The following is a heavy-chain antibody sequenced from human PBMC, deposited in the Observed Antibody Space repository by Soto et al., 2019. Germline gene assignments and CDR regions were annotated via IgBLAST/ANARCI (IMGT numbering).Heavy chain of an antibody. V-gene: IGHV3-48*03. CDR2: ISSSGSTI. CDR3: ARDGNPFAY. J-gene: IGHJ4*02. CDR1: GFTFSSYE. Sequence: EVQLVESGGGLVQPGGSLRLSCAASGFTFSSYETNWVRQAAGKGLEWVSYISSSGSTIYYADSVKGRFTISRDNAKNSLYLQMNSLRAEDTAVYYCARDGNPFAYWGQGTLVTVSS.